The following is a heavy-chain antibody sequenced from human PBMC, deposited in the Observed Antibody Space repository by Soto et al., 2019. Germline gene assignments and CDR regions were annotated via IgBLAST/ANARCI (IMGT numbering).Heavy chain of an antibody. CDR2: IYYSGST. J-gene: IGHJ4*02. CDR1: GGSISSSSYY. V-gene: IGHV4-39*01. CDR3: ARSGTLGSGSYYNPADY. D-gene: IGHD3-10*01. Sequence: PSETLSLTCTVSGGSISSSSYYWGWIRQPPGKGLEWIGSIYYSGSTYYNPSLKSRVTISVDTSKNQFSLKLSSVTAADTAVYYCARSGTLGSGSYYNPADYWGQGTLVTVSS.